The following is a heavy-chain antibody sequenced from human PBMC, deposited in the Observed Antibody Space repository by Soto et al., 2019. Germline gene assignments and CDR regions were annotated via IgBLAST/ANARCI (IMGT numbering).Heavy chain of an antibody. D-gene: IGHD4-17*01. V-gene: IGHV4-39*01. CDR1: GGSISSSSYY. Sequence: SETLSLTCTVSGGSISSSSYYWGWIRQPPGKGLEWIGSIYYSGSTYYNPSLKSRVTISVDTSKNQFSLKLSSVTAADTAVYYCHPDYGDRPTDNWFDPWGQGTLVTVSS. CDR2: IYYSGST. CDR3: HPDYGDRPTDNWFDP. J-gene: IGHJ5*02.